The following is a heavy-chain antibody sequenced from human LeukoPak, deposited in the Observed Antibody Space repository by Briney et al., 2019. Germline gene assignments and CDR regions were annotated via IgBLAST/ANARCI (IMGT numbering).Heavy chain of an antibody. J-gene: IGHJ4*02. Sequence: SETLSLTCTVSGSSINSFYWNWFRQTPGKGLEWLGYIYHSGSTNYNPSLKSRLTMSLDASKKQISLSLSSVTAADTAVYFCARGHNWNDGQDYWGEGILVIVSS. CDR3: ARGHNWNDGQDY. CDR1: GSSINSFY. CDR2: IYHSGST. V-gene: IGHV4-59*13. D-gene: IGHD1-20*01.